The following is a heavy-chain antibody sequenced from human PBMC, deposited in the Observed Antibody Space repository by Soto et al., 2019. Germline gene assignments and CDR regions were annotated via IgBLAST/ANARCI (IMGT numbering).Heavy chain of an antibody. CDR2: FRSGGGT. J-gene: IGHJ6*02. CDR3: VRQGIGVLHGLVDV. V-gene: IGHV4-59*08. Sequence: QVQLQESGPGLVKPSETLSLTCTVSGDSISSYNLAWIQQPPGKGLEWSGYFRSGGGTSYNPSFKSRVAISADTSMKQFSLRMSSVTAADTAVYYCVRQGIGVLHGLVDVWGQGTTVNVSS. CDR1: GDSISSYN. D-gene: IGHD3-10*01.